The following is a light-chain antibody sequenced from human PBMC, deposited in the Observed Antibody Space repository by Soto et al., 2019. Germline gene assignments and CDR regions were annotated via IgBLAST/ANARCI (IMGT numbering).Light chain of an antibody. CDR1: SSNIGSNT. CDR2: SSN. J-gene: IGLJ7*01. CDR3: AAWDDSLNALV. V-gene: IGLV1-44*01. Sequence: QSVLTQPPSASGTPGQRVTISCSGSSSNIGSNTVNWYQQLPGTAPKLLIYSSNQRPSGVPDRFSGSKSGTSASLAISGPRSEDEADYYCAAWDDSLNALVFGGGTQLTVL.